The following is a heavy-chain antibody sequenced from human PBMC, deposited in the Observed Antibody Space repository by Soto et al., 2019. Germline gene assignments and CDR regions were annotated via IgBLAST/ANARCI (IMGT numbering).Heavy chain of an antibody. V-gene: IGHV4-31*03. CDR3: ARGYGSGSHYWFDP. CDR1: GGSISSGGYY. Sequence: TLSLTCTVSGGSISSGGYYWSWIRQHPGKGLEWIGYIYYSGRTYSNPSLKSRVTISVDTSKNQFSLKLSSVTAADTAVYYCARGYGSGSHYWFDPWGQGTLVTVSS. D-gene: IGHD3-10*01. CDR2: IYYSGRT. J-gene: IGHJ5*02.